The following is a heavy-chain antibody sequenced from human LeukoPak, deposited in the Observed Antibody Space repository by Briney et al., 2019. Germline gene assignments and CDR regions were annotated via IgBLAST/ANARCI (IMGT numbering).Heavy chain of an antibody. J-gene: IGHJ4*02. CDR1: GYTFSSYA. CDR2: ISYDGSNK. CDR3: ARGVVATFFDY. D-gene: IGHD2-15*01. V-gene: IGHV3-30-3*01. Sequence: PGRSLRLSCASSGYTFSSYAMHCARHARGKGLEWVADISYDGSNKYYADSVKRRFTISRDNSKNTLYLQMNSLRAEDTAVYYCARGVVATFFDYWGQGTLVTVSS.